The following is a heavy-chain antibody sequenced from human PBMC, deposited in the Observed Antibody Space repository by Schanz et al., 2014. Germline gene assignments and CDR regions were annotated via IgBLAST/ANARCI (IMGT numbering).Heavy chain of an antibody. D-gene: IGHD6-19*01. J-gene: IGHJ4*02. CDR3: ARDPNTSAWPPYFDT. Sequence: QVDLVESGGGVVQPGRSLTLSCAVSTSLFSRSVIHWVRQAPGKGLEWVAVMWNDGIKTHYADSGKGRFTISRDNSKNTVYLQMNSLRTDDTAMYYCARDPNTSAWPPYFDTWGQGTLVTVSS. CDR1: TSLFSRSV. CDR2: MWNDGIKT. V-gene: IGHV3-30*04.